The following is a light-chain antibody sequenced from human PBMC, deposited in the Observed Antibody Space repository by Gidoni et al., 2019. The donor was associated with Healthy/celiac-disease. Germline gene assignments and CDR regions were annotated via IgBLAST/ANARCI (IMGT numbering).Light chain of an antibody. CDR2: AAS. J-gene: IGKJ1*01. CDR3: QQSYSTPPEGT. Sequence: DIQMTQSPSPLSASVGDRVTITCRASQSISSYLNWYQQKPGKAPKLLIYAASSLQSGVPSRFSGSGSGTDFTLTISSLQPEDFATYYCQQSYSTPPEGTFGQGTKVEIK. CDR1: QSISSY. V-gene: IGKV1-39*01.